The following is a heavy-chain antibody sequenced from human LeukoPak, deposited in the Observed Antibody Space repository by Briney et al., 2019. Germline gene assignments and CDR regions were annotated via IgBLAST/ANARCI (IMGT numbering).Heavy chain of an antibody. CDR3: ARAYSSSSFFDY. D-gene: IGHD6-6*01. V-gene: IGHV3-20*04. CDR1: GFTFDDYG. Sequence: GGSLRLSCAAPGFTFDDYGMSWVRQAPGKGLEWVSGINWNGGSTGYADSVKGRFTFSRDNAKNSLYLQMNSLRAEDTALYYCARAYSSSSFFDYWGQGTLVTVSS. CDR2: INWNGGST. J-gene: IGHJ4*02.